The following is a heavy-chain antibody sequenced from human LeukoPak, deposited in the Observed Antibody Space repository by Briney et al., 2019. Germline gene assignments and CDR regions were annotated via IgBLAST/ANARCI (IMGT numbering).Heavy chain of an antibody. V-gene: IGHV4-59*01. J-gene: IGHJ5*02. CDR3: ARGGSYSPWFDP. D-gene: IGHD1-26*01. CDR2: IYYSGST. CDR1: GGSISSYY. Sequence: SETLSLTCTVSGGSISSYYWSWIRRPPGKGLEWIGYIYYSGSTNYNPSLESRVTISVDTSKNQFSLKLSSVTAADTAVYYCARGGSYSPWFDPWGQGTLVTVSS.